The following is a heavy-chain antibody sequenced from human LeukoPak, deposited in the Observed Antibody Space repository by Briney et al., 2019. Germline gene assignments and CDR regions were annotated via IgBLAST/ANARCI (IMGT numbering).Heavy chain of an antibody. Sequence: ASVKVSCKASGYTFTSYDINWVRQAPGQGLEWMGWMNPNNGDTGSAQKFQDRVTMTRDTSTSAAYLELYSLKSEDTAVYYCARGSRYSWKRRQTYYNYYYMDVWGSGTTVTVSS. CDR1: GYTFTSYD. J-gene: IGHJ6*03. D-gene: IGHD1-20*01. CDR2: MNPNNGDT. CDR3: ARGSRYSWKRRQTYYNYYYMDV. V-gene: IGHV1-8*02.